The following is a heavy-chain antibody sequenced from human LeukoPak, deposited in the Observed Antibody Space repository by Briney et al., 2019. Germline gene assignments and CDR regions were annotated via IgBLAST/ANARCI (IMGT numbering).Heavy chain of an antibody. V-gene: IGHV1-69*01. J-gene: IGHJ4*02. CDR3: ARGPPNWGMVGY. CDR1: GGTFSSYA. Sequence: GSSAKVSCKASGGTFSSYAISWVRQAPGQGLEWMGGIIPIFGTANYAQKFQGRVTITADESTSTAYMELSSLTFEDTAVYYCARGPPNWGMVGYWGQGTLVTVSS. D-gene: IGHD7-27*01. CDR2: IIPIFGTA.